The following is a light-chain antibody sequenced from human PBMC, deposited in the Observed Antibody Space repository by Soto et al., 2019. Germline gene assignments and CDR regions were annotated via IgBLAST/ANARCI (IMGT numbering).Light chain of an antibody. CDR2: TLS. J-gene: IGKJ2*02. CDR3: MQRIEFPSCT. Sequence: DIVMTQTPLSLPVTPGEPASISSRSSQTLLDSDDETTNLDWYLQRPGHSPRRLIYTLSTRASGVPDRFSGSGSATDFTLKISRVEAEDVGDYYCMQRIEFPSCTFGQGTKLEIK. V-gene: IGKV2-40*01. CDR1: QTLLDSDDETTN.